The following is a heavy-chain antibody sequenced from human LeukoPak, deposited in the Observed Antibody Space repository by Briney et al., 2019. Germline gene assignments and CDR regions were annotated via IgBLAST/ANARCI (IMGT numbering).Heavy chain of an antibody. CDR2: ISAYNGNT. CDR3: ARDVFVMWGGPIGF. V-gene: IGHV1-18*01. J-gene: IGHJ4*02. Sequence: AASVKVSCKASGYTFKNFGITWVRQAPGQGLEWLGWISAYNGNTKYAQSVQDRVTMTTDSSTSTAFLEMRSLGPDDTALYYCARDVFVMWGGPIGFWGQGTLVSVSS. D-gene: IGHD3-16*01. CDR1: GYTFKNFG.